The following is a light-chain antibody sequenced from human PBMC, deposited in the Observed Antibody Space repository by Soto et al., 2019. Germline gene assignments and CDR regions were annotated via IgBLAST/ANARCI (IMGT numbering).Light chain of an antibody. J-gene: IGKJ2*01. CDR3: QQYGSSGMYS. V-gene: IGKV3-20*01. Sequence: EIVLTQSPGTLSLSPGEIATLSCRASQSVSSSYLAWYQQKPGQAPRLLISGASSRSTGIPDMFSGSGSGTDFNLTISRLELEDFAVYYCQQYGSSGMYSFGQGTKLEIK. CDR2: GAS. CDR1: QSVSSSY.